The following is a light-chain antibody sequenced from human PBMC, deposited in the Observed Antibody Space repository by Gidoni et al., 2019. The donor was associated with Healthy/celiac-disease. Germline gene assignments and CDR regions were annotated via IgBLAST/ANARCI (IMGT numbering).Light chain of an antibody. CDR2: GAS. Sequence: DIVLTLSPGTLSLSPGERATLSCRASQSVSSSYLAWYQQKPGQAPRLLIYGASSRATGIPDRFSGSGSGTDFTLTISRLEPEDFAVYYGQQYGSSPLFGQGTKVEIK. V-gene: IGKV3-20*01. J-gene: IGKJ1*01. CDR3: QQYGSSPL. CDR1: QSVSSSY.